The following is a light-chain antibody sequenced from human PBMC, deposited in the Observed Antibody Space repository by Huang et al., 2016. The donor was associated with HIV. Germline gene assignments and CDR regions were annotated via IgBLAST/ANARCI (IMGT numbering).Light chain of an antibody. CDR2: NTS. Sequence: DTQLPQSPFPLPASGGDRVTITCGAGQGIRSYLNWYQQKPGKAPKVLIYNTSTLQSGVPSRFSGSGSGTDFSLTISSLQPEDFATYYCQQSYRTPWAFGQGTKVEIK. V-gene: IGKV1-39*01. J-gene: IGKJ1*01. CDR3: QQSYRTPWA. CDR1: QGIRSY.